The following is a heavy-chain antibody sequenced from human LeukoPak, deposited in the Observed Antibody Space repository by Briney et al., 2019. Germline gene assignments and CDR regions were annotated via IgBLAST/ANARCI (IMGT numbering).Heavy chain of an antibody. Sequence: PGGSLRLSCVASGFSFDNYAMSWVRQAPGKGLEWVSAISGSGGGAYYADSVKGRFTISRDNSKNTLYLQMNSLRAEDTAVYYCAKGSSNYPYYFDYWGQGTLVTVSS. D-gene: IGHD4-11*01. V-gene: IGHV3-23*01. CDR2: ISGSGGGA. CDR3: AKGSSNYPYYFDY. J-gene: IGHJ4*02. CDR1: GFSFDNYA.